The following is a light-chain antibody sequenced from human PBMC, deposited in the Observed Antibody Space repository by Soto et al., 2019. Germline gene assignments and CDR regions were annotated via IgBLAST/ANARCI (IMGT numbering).Light chain of an antibody. Sequence: EIVLTQSPGTLSLSPGERATLSCRASQSVSSSYLAWYQQKPGQAPRLLIYGASSRATGIPDRFSGSGSGTDFALTISRLEPEDSAVYYFQQYGSSPELTFGGGTKVEIK. J-gene: IGKJ4*01. CDR1: QSVSSSY. V-gene: IGKV3-20*01. CDR3: QQYGSSPELT. CDR2: GAS.